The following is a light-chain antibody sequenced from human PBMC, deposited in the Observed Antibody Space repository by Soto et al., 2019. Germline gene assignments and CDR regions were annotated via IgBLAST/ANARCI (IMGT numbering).Light chain of an antibody. V-gene: IGLV2-14*03. CDR1: SSDVCSYNS. CDR2: DVN. J-gene: IGLJ1*01. CDR3: IAFTSRTSYV. Sequence: QSALTQPASVSGSPGQSIAISCTGTSSDVCSYNSVSWYQQYPGKAPQLMIHDVNNRPSGISDRFSGSKSGNTASLTISGLQAEDEGDYYCIAFTSRTSYVFGTGTKLTVL.